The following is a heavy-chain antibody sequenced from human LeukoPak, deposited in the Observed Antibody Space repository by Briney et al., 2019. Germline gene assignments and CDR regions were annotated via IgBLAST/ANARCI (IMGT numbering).Heavy chain of an antibody. V-gene: IGHV1-18*01. J-gene: IGHJ3*02. D-gene: IGHD5-24*01. CDR3: ARIRDGYNDAYDI. CDR1: GYTFNNYG. Sequence: GASVKVSCKASGYTFNNYGISWVRQAPGQGLEWMGWVTSYNGDTNYAQKFQGRVTMTRDTSTSTVYMELSSLRSEDTAMYYCARIRDGYNDAYDIWGQGTVVTVPS. CDR2: VTSYNGDT.